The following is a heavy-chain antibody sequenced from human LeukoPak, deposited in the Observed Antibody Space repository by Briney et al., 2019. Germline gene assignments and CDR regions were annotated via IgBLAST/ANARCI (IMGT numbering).Heavy chain of an antibody. CDR1: GFMFSSNW. CDR2: IKEDGTET. CDR3: AKEGRSLQTY. J-gene: IGHJ4*02. Sequence: GKSLRLSCAASGFMFSSNWMSWVRLAPGKGLEWVANIKEDGTETHYVDSVKGRFTISRDNAKNSLYLQMNSLRVEDTAVYYCAKEGRSLQTYWGQGTLVTVSS. V-gene: IGHV3-7*03. D-gene: IGHD5-24*01.